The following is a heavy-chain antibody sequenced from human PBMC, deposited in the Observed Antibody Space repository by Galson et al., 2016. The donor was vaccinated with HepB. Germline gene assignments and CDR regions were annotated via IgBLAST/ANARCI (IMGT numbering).Heavy chain of an antibody. CDR3: ARTGGSYLTHYYSGLDV. CDR2: IWYDGTNK. D-gene: IGHD3-10*01. V-gene: IGHV3-33*01. J-gene: IGHJ6*02. Sequence: SLRLSCAASGGTFKTHGMHWVRQAPGKGLQWVAYIWYDGTNKYYEDSVKGRFTIARDNSNNTLFLQMDSLRVEDTGVYYCARTGGSYLTHYYSGLDVWGQGTTVTVAS. CDR1: GGTFKTHG.